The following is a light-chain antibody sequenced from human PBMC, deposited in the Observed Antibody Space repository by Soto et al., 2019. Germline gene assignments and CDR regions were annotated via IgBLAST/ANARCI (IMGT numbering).Light chain of an antibody. V-gene: IGKV1-6*01. J-gene: IGKJ1*01. Sequence: AIQVTQSPSSLSASVGDRVTITCRTSQDIGNDLGWYQQKPGKAPNLLIYAASSLQSGVPSRFSDSGSGTDFTLTISSLQPEDYATYYCLQDYSYPRTFGPGTKVEIK. CDR1: QDIGND. CDR2: AAS. CDR3: LQDYSYPRT.